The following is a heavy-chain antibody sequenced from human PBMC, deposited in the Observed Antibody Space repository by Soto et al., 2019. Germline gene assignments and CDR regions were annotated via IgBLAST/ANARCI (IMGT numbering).Heavy chain of an antibody. J-gene: IGHJ6*02. D-gene: IGHD6-6*01. CDR3: ARDPNSSSYYYYGMDV. Sequence: GGSLRLSCAASGFTVSSNYMSWVRQAPGKGLEWVSVIYSGGSTYYADSVKGRFTISRDNSKNTLYLQMNSLRAEDTAVYYCARDPNSSSYYYYGMDVWGQGTTVTVSS. CDR2: IYSGGST. V-gene: IGHV3-66*01. CDR1: GFTVSSNY.